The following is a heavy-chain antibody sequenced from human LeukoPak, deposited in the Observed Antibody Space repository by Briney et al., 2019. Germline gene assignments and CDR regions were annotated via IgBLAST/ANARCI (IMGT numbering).Heavy chain of an antibody. V-gene: IGHV3-49*03. CDR3: TREIDSGSYYVDY. J-gene: IGHJ4*02. CDR1: GFTFGVYA. CDR2: IRNKAYGGMT. D-gene: IGHD1-26*01. Sequence: GGSLRLSCTASGFTFGVYAMSWLRHAPGRGLEWVGFIRNKAYGGMTQYAASVKGRFTISRDESKSIAYLQMNSLTAEDSAVYYCTREIDSGSYYVDYWGQGTLVTVSS.